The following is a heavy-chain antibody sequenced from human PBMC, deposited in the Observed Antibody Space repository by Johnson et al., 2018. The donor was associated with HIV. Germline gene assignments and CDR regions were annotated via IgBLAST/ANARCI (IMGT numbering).Heavy chain of an antibody. V-gene: IGHV3-33*01. Sequence: QMLLVESGGGVVQPGRSLRLSCAASGFTFSSYGMHWVRQAPGKGLEWVAVIWYDGTNKYYAESVKGRFTISRDNSKNTLYLQLNGLRAEDTAVYYCASSLIQFLDWLSEPAAFDIWGQGTMVTVSS. CDR2: IWYDGTNK. J-gene: IGHJ3*02. CDR3: ASSLIQFLDWLSEPAAFDI. CDR1: GFTFSSYG. D-gene: IGHD3-3*01.